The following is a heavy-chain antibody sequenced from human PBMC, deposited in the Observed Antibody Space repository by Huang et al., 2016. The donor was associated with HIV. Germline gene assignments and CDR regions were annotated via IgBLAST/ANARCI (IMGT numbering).Heavy chain of an antibody. V-gene: IGHV2-5*01. D-gene: IGHD6-19*01. J-gene: IGHJ1*01. CDR2: SHWNNDK. CDR1: GFSLSTSGVG. Sequence: QITLKESGPTLVKPTQTLTLTCPFPGFSLSTSGVGVGWISQPPGKALEWLAISHWNNDKHYTSSLKSRLTITKETSKNQVVLTMANVDPLDTATYYCARRAASGWQQEYFHLWGQGTLVTVSS. CDR3: ARRAASGWQQEYFHL.